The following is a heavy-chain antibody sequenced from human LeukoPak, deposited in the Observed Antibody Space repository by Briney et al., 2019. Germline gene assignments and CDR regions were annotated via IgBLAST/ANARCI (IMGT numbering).Heavy chain of an antibody. J-gene: IGHJ4*02. CDR3: ARDYISSGWTNFDY. CDR2: IYYSGST. V-gene: IGHV4-39*07. CDR1: GGSISSYY. Sequence: SETLSLTCTVSGGSISSYYWSWIRQPPGKGLEWIGSIYYSGSTYYNPSLKSRVTISVDTSKNQFSLKLSSVTAADTAVYYCARDYISSGWTNFDYWGQGTLVTVSS. D-gene: IGHD6-19*01.